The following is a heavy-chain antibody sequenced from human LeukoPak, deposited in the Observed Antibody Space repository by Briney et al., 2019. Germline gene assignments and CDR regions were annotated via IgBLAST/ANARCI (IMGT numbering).Heavy chain of an antibody. D-gene: IGHD3-22*01. CDR3: AIVGRQWLPLGV. V-gene: IGHV1-69*13. CDR1: GGTFSSYA. J-gene: IGHJ6*02. Sequence: ASVKVSCKASGGTFSSYAISWVRQAPGQGLEWMGGIIPIFGTANYAQKFQGGVTITADESTSTAYMELSSLRSDDTAVYYCAIVGRQWLPLGVWGQGTTVTVSS. CDR2: IIPIFGTA.